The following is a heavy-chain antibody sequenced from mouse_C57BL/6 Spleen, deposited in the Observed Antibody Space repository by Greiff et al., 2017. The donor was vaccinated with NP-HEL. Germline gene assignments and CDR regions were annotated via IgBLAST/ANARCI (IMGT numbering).Heavy chain of an antibody. V-gene: IGHV5-9*01. CDR2: ISGGGGNT. D-gene: IGHD1-1*01. CDR3: ARYYYGSSWYFDV. J-gene: IGHJ1*03. CDR1: GFTFSSYT. Sequence: EVQGVESGGGLVKPGGSLKLSCAASGFTFSSYTMSWVRQTPEKRLEWVATISGGGGNTYYPDSVKGRFTISRDNAKNTLYLQMSSLRSEDTALYYCARYYYGSSWYFDVWGTGTTVTVSS.